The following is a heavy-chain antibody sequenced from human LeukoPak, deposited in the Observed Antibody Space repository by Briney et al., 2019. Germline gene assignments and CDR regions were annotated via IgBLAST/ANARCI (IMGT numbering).Heavy chain of an antibody. J-gene: IGHJ4*02. D-gene: IGHD3-10*01. CDR1: GGSISSYY. Sequence: SETLSLTCTVSGGSISSYYWSWIRQPAGKGLEWIGRIYTSGSTNYNPSLKSRVTMSVDTSKNQFSLKLSSVTAADTAVYYCARAPYGAGSKPYYFDYWGQGTLVTVSS. V-gene: IGHV4-4*07. CDR2: IYTSGST. CDR3: ARAPYGAGSKPYYFDY.